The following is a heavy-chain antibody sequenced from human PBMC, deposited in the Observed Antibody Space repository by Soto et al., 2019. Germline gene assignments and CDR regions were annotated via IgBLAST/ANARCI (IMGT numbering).Heavy chain of an antibody. CDR1: GFTFSSYA. D-gene: IGHD3-22*01. V-gene: IGHV3-23*01. CDR2: ISDSGTGT. Sequence: EVQILESGGGLVQPGGSLRLSCAASGFTFSSYAMYWVRQAPGKGLAWVSGISDSGTGTYYADSVKGRFTIARDNSKNTVYLQMKRLIAKDTAVYYCAKDHTVVIRDAFDIWGQVTMVNVSS. CDR3: AKDHTVVIRDAFDI. J-gene: IGHJ3*02.